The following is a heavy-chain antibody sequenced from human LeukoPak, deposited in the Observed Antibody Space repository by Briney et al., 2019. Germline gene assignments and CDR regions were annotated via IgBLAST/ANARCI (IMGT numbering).Heavy chain of an antibody. CDR2: ISWNSGSI. Sequence: PGGSLRLSCAASGFTFDDYAMRWVRQAPGKGLEWVSGISWNSGSIGYADSVKGRFTISRDNAKNSLYLQMNSLRAEDTALYYCAKQRFGGVIVIDYWGQGTLVTVSS. J-gene: IGHJ4*02. CDR1: GFTFDDYA. CDR3: AKQRFGGVIVIDY. D-gene: IGHD3-16*02. V-gene: IGHV3-9*01.